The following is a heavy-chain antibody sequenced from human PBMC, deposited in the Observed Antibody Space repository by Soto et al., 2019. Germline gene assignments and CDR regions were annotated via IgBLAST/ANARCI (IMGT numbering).Heavy chain of an antibody. V-gene: IGHV1-8*01. CDR2: MNPNSGNT. J-gene: IGHJ4*02. D-gene: IGHD6-19*01. Sequence: ASVKVSCKASGYTFTSYDINWVRQATGQGLEWMGWMNPNSGNTGYAQKFQGRVTMTRNTSISTAYMELSSLRSEDTAVYYCATIASSGWYRDFDYWGQGTLVTVSS. CDR3: ATIASSGWYRDFDY. CDR1: GYTFTSYD.